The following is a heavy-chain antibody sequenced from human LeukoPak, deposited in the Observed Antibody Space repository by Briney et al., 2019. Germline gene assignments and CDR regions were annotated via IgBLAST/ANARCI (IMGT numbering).Heavy chain of an antibody. Sequence: ASVKVSCKASGYTFTSSGISWVRQAPGQGLEWMAWISAYNGNTSYAQTLQCRVTMTTDTSTSTAYMELRSLRSDDTAVYYCARDVYYYDSSGYSAEFDYWGQGTLVTVSS. CDR2: ISAYNGNT. V-gene: IGHV1-18*01. D-gene: IGHD3-22*01. CDR1: GYTFTSSG. J-gene: IGHJ4*02. CDR3: ARDVYYYDSSGYSAEFDY.